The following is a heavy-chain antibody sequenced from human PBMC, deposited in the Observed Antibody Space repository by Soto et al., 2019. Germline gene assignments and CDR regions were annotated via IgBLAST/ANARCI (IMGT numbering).Heavy chain of an antibody. J-gene: IGHJ6*02. Sequence: QITLKESGPTLVKPTQTLTLTCTFSGFSLSTSGVGVAWIRQPPGKALEWLALIYWDDDKRYRPSLESRLTITKDNSKNQVVLTMTNMYSVDTATYYCAYLPCSGGSCSWFSFSGMDVWGQGTTVTVSS. CDR3: AYLPCSGGSCSWFSFSGMDV. V-gene: IGHV2-5*02. D-gene: IGHD2-15*01. CDR1: GFSLSTSGVG. CDR2: IYWDDDK.